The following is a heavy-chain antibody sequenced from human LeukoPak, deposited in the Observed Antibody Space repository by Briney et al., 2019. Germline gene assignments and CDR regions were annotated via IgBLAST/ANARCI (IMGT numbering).Heavy chain of an antibody. J-gene: IGHJ6*03. D-gene: IGHD1-26*01. CDR1: GGTFSSYA. CDR2: IIPIFGTA. Sequence: SVKVSCKASGGTFSSYAISWVRQAPGQGLEWMGGIIPIFGTANYAQKFQGRVTITTDESTSTAYMELSSLRSEDTAVYYCARDSGGSYYLGLNYYYYYMDVWGKGTTVTVSS. CDR3: ARDSGGSYYLGLNYYYYYMDV. V-gene: IGHV1-69*05.